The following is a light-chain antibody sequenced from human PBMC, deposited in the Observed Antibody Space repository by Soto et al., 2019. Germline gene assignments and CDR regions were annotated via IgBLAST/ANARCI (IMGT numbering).Light chain of an antibody. CDR1: QDLRSN. Sequence: VFTHSPATLSLSPAERATLSCRASQDLRSNLAWYQQKPGQAPRLLIYGASTMASGIPARFSGSGSGTEFTLTISSLQSEDFAAYYCQQYNIWPQTFGQGTKVDIK. CDR3: QQYNIWPQT. V-gene: IGKV3-15*01. CDR2: GAS. J-gene: IGKJ1*01.